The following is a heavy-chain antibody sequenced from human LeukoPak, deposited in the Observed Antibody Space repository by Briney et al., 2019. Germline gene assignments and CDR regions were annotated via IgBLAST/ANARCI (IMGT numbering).Heavy chain of an antibody. CDR1: GYTFTGYY. D-gene: IGHD6-19*01. Sequence: EASVKVSCKASGYTFTGYYMHWVRQAPGQRLECMGWINPNSGGTNYAQKFQGRVTMTRDTSISTAYMELSRLRSDDTAVYYCAWPQAVAGAFDIWGQGTMVTVSS. J-gene: IGHJ3*02. V-gene: IGHV1-2*02. CDR3: AWPQAVAGAFDI. CDR2: INPNSGGT.